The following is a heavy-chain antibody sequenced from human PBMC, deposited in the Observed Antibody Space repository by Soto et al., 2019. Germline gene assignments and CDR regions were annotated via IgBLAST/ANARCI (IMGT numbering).Heavy chain of an antibody. CDR3: ARFNRPAADFYGMDV. CDR2: MNPNSGNP. V-gene: IGHV1-8*01. Sequence: QVQLVQSGAEAKKPGASVKVSCKASGYTFTSYDINWVRQATGQGLEWMGWMNPNSGNPGYAQKFQGRVTMTRNTSISTAYMELSSLRSEDTAVYYCARFNRPAADFYGMDVWGQGTTVTVSS. D-gene: IGHD2-2*01. CDR1: GYTFTSYD. J-gene: IGHJ6*02.